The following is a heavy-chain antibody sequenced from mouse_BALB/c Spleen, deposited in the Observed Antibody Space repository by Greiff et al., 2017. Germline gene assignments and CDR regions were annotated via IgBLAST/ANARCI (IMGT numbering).Heavy chain of an antibody. V-gene: IGHV3-2*02. Sequence: EVKVEESGPGLVKPSQSLSLTCTVTGYSITSDYAWNWIRQFPGNKLEWMGYISYSGSTSYNPSLKSRISITRDTSKNQFFLQLNSVTTEDTATYYCARSYGSWYFDVWGAGTTVTVSS. D-gene: IGHD1-2*01. J-gene: IGHJ1*01. CDR3: ARSYGSWYFDV. CDR1: GYSITSDYA. CDR2: ISYSGST.